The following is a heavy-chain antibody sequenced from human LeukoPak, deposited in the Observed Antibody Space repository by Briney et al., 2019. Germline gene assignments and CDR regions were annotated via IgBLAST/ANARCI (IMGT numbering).Heavy chain of an antibody. CDR1: GFTFSSYS. Sequence: PGGSLRLSCAASGFTFSSYSMNWVRQAPGKGLEWVSSISSSSSYIYYADSVKGRFTISRDNAKNSLYLQMNSLRAEDTAVYYCARDRYGSGSYGFAYYYYGMDVWGQGTTVTVSS. D-gene: IGHD3-10*01. J-gene: IGHJ6*02. V-gene: IGHV3-21*01. CDR2: ISSSSSYI. CDR3: ARDRYGSGSYGFAYYYYGMDV.